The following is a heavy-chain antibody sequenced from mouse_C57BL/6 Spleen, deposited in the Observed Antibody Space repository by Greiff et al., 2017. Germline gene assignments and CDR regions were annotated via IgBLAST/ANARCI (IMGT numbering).Heavy chain of an antibody. CDR2: IRNKANGYTT. CDR3: ARLSLYYFDY. J-gene: IGHJ2*01. Sequence: EVKLMESGGGLVQPGGSLSLSCAASGFTFTDYYMSWVRQPPGKALEWLGFIRNKANGYTTEYSASVKGRFTISRDNSQSILYLQMNALRAEDSATYYCARLSLYYFDYWGQGTTLTVSS. D-gene: IGHD6-1*01. V-gene: IGHV7-3*01. CDR1: GFTFTDYY.